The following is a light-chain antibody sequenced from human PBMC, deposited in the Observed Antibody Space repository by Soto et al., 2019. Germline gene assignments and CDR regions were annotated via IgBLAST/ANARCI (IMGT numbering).Light chain of an antibody. V-gene: IGLV2-14*01. CDR3: SSYTSSSTPFL. CDR2: DVS. Sequence: QSALTQPASVSGSPGQSITISCTGTSSDVGGYNYVSWYRQHPGKAPKLIIYDVSNRPSGVSVRFSGSKSGNTASLTISGLQAEYEAEYYCSSYTSSSTPFLFGTGTKLTVL. CDR1: SSDVGGYNY. J-gene: IGLJ1*01.